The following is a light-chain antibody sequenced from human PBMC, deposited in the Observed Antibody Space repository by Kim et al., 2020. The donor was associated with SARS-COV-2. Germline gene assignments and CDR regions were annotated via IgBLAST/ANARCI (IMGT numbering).Light chain of an antibody. CDR2: DNN. J-gene: IGLJ2*01. Sequence: KVTISCSGSSSNIGNNYLSWYQQLPGTAPKLLIYDNNKRPSGIPDRFSGSKSGTSATLGITGLQTGDEADYYCGTWDSSLSAHVVFGGGTQLTV. CDR3: GTWDSSLSAHVV. V-gene: IGLV1-51*01. CDR1: SSNIGNNY.